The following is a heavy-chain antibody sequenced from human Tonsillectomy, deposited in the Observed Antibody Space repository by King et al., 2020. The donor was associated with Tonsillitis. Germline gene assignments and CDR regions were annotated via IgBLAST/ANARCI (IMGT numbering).Heavy chain of an antibody. V-gene: IGHV3-30-3*01. D-gene: IGHD6-13*01. CDR2: ISYDGSNK. CDR3: ARGEQQLPYYYYYGMDV. CDR1: GFTFSSYA. J-gene: IGHJ6*02. Sequence: VQLVESGGGVVQPGRSLRLSCAASGFTFSSYAMHWVRQAPGKGLEWVAVISYDGSNKYYADSVKGRFTISRDNSKNTLYLQMNSLRAEDTPVYYCARGEQQLPYYYYYGMDVWGQGTTVTVSS.